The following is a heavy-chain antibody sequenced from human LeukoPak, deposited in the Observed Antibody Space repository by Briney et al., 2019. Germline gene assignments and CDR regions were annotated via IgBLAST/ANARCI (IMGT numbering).Heavy chain of an antibody. J-gene: IGHJ4*02. CDR1: GFTFSNYW. V-gene: IGHV3-74*03. CDR2: INPNGRST. Sequence: RGSLRLSRAPSGFTFSNYWTHWVRPAPEKGLVWVSRINPNGRSTTYADSVKGRFTISRDNAKNTLFLQMNSLRAEDTAVYYCSRPDYGGDYWGQGTLVTVSS. D-gene: IGHD2-21*01. CDR3: SRPDYGGDY.